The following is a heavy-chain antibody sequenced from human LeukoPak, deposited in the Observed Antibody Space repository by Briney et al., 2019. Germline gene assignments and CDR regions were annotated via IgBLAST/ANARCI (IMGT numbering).Heavy chain of an antibody. D-gene: IGHD3-9*01. CDR1: GGTFSSYA. CDR3: ARNLHYDILTGLFYYYGMDV. V-gene: IGHV1-69*04. Sequence: SVKVSCKASGGTFSSYAITWVRQAPGQGLEWMGRIIPILGISNYAQKFQGRVTMTRNTSISTAYMELSSLRSEDTAVYYCARNLHYDILTGLFYYYGMDVWGQGTTVTVSS. CDR2: IIPILGIS. J-gene: IGHJ6*02.